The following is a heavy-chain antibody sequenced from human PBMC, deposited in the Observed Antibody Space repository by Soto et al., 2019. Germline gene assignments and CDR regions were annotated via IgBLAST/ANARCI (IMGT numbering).Heavy chain of an antibody. CDR2: ISGGGDRT. Sequence: EVQLLESGGGLVQPGGSLRLSCAASGFTFSNYAMSWVRQAPGKGLELVSAISGGGDRTYYAGSKKGRFTISRDKSKNTLYLQADSLRAEDTAVYYCAKGPRGDLYFDIWGRGTLVTVSS. V-gene: IGHV3-23*01. CDR3: AKGPRGDLYFDI. D-gene: IGHD3-16*01. CDR1: GFTFSNYA. J-gene: IGHJ2*01.